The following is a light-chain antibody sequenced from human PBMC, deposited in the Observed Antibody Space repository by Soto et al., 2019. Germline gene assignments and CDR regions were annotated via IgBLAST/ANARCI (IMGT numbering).Light chain of an antibody. Sequence: QSVLTQPPSASGTPGQRVTISCSGSSSNIETNTVDWYQHLPGTAPKVLIFNNNQRPSGVPDRFSGSKSGTSASLAISGLQSEDEADYYCSSYAGSNNFVFGTGTKLTVL. CDR1: SSNIETNT. J-gene: IGLJ1*01. V-gene: IGLV1-44*01. CDR3: SSYAGSNNFV. CDR2: NNN.